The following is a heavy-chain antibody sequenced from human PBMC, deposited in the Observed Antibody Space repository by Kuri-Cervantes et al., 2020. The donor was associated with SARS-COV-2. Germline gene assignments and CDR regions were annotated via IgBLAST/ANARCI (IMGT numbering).Heavy chain of an antibody. CDR1: GGSISSYY. J-gene: IGHJ6*02. V-gene: IGHV4-59*12. Sequence: GSLRLSCTVSGGSISSYYWSWIRQPPGKGLEWIGYIYYSGSTNYNPSLKSRVTLLVDTSKNQFSLKLSSVTAADTAVYYCARGTLGITMIVVVNAYYYYGMDVWGQGTTVTVSS. CDR3: ARGTLGITMIVVVNAYYYYGMDV. D-gene: IGHD3-22*01. CDR2: IYYSGST.